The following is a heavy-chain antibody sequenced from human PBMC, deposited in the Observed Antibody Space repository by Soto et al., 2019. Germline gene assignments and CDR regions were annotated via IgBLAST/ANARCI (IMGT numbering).Heavy chain of an antibody. CDR1: GYTFIRYG. V-gene: IGHV1-18*01. J-gene: IGHJ6*02. D-gene: IGHD3-16*01. CDR3: ARGGYYDYDWGKLNYYGLDV. Sequence: QVQLVQSAAEVRKPGASVKVSCRASGYTFIRYGITWVRQAPGQGLEWMGWISSYNDYTEYAQRFQGRVTMTADTSTXTXHLXMRNLRSDDTAIYYCARGGYYDYDWGKLNYYGLDVWGQGTAVTVSS. CDR2: ISSYNDYT.